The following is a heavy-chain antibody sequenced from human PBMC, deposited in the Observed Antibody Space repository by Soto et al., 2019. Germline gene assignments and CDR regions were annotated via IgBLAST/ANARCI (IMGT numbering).Heavy chain of an antibody. J-gene: IGHJ4*02. CDR3: ARGEVNDYVWGSYRYSGYFDY. D-gene: IGHD3-16*02. CDR1: GFTFSSYD. V-gene: IGHV3-13*01. CDR2: IGTAGDT. Sequence: GGSLRLSCAASGFTFSSYDMHWVRQATGKGLEWVSAIGTAGDTYYPGSVKGRFTISRENAKNSLYLQMNSLRAEDTAVYYCARGEVNDYVWGSYRYSGYFDYWGQGTLVTVSS.